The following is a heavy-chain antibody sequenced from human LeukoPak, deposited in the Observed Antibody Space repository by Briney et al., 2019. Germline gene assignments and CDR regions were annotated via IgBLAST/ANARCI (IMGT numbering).Heavy chain of an antibody. V-gene: IGHV3-23*01. J-gene: IGHJ4*02. Sequence: PGGSLRLSCAASGFTFSNYAMSWVRQAPGKGLEWVSAISGSGGSTYYADTVKGRFTISRDNSKYTLYLQMNSLRAEDTAVYYCAKRRDGYKGPTDYWGQGTLVTVSS. CDR3: AKRRDGYKGPTDY. D-gene: IGHD5-24*01. CDR1: GFTFSNYA. CDR2: ISGSGGST.